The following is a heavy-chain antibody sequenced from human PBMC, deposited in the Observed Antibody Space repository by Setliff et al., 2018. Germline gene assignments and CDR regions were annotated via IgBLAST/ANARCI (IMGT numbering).Heavy chain of an antibody. CDR2: IYTSGST. CDR3: ARDRGSNNSPEDFDY. J-gene: IGHJ4*02. D-gene: IGHD1-1*01. V-gene: IGHV4-61*09. CDR1: GGSISSGSYY. Sequence: KSSETLSLTCTVSGGSISSGSYYWSWIRQPAGKGLEWIGHIYTSGSTNYNPSLKSRVTMSIDTSKNQFFLKVRSVTAADTAVYYCARDRGSNNSPEDFDYWGLGTLVTVSS.